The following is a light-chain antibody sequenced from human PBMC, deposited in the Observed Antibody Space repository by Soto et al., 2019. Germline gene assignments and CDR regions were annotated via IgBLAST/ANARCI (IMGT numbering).Light chain of an antibody. J-gene: IGLJ1*01. CDR2: DDT. Sequence: SSELTQPPSVSVAPGQTATITCGGTNIGDKRVHWYQQKPGQAPVLVVYDDTDRPSGIPERFSGSNSANTATLTISRVEAGDEADYFCQVSNSSCNCYVFGTGTKLTVL. CDR3: QVSNSSCNCYV. CDR1: NIGDKR. V-gene: IGLV3-21*02.